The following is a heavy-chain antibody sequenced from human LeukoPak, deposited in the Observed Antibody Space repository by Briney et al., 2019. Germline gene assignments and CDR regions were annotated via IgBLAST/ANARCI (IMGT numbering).Heavy chain of an antibody. Sequence: PSETLSLTCTVSGGSISSSSYYRGWIRQPPGKGLEWIGSIYYSGSTYYNPSLKSRVTISVDTSKNQFSLKLSSVTAADTAVYYCASPPWGVRRDDYWGQGTLVTVSS. D-gene: IGHD3-16*01. CDR3: ASPPWGVRRDDY. V-gene: IGHV4-39*01. CDR2: IYYSGST. J-gene: IGHJ4*02. CDR1: GGSISSSSYY.